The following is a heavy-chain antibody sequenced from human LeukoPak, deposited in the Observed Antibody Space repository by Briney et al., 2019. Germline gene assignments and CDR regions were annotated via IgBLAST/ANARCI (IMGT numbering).Heavy chain of an antibody. V-gene: IGHV4-59*01. CDR1: GGSFSGYY. CDR2: IYNSGST. J-gene: IGHJ4*02. Sequence: PSETLSLTCAVYGGSFSGYYWSWIRQPPGKGLEWIGYIYNSGSTNYNPSLKSRVTISVDTSKNQFSLKLNSVTAADTAVYYCASGADCSNYYFNYWGQGTLVTVSS. CDR3: ASGADCSNYYFNY. D-gene: IGHD4-11*01.